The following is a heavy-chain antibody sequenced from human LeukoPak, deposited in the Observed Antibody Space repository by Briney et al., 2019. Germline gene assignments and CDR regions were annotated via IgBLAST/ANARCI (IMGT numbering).Heavy chain of an antibody. CDR3: ARLDNAGYSYASFDY. Sequence: SETLSLTCTVSGGSISRYYWSWIRQPPGKGLEWIGYIYYSGSTNYNPSLKSRVTISVDTSKNQFSLKLSSVTAADTAVYYCARLDNAGYSYASFDYWGQGTLVTVSS. D-gene: IGHD5-18*01. CDR2: IYYSGST. V-gene: IGHV4-59*08. J-gene: IGHJ4*02. CDR1: GGSISRYY.